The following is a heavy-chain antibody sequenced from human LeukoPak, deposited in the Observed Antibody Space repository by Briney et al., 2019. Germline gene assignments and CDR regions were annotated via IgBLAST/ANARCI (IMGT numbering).Heavy chain of an antibody. V-gene: IGHV3-21*04. D-gene: IGHD5-18*01. CDR1: GFTFSSYS. J-gene: IGHJ4*02. CDR3: ARSNTGYSYGYLYY. CDR2: ISSSSSYI. Sequence: PGGSLRLSCAASGFTFSSYSMNWVRQAPGKGLEWVSSISSSSSYIYYADSVKGRFTISRDNAKNSLYLQMNSLRAEDTAVYYCARSNTGYSYGYLYYWGQGTLVTVSS.